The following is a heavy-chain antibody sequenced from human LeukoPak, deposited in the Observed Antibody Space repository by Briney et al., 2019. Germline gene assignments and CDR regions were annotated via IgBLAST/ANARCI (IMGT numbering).Heavy chain of an antibody. CDR3: ARGDRVATFDY. CDR2: IYSGGQT. D-gene: IGHD5-12*01. CDR1: GFTFTTFS. J-gene: IGHJ4*02. Sequence: GRSLRLSCAASGFTFTTFSMDWVRQAPGKGLEWVSVIYSGGQTYHADSVKGRFTISRDNSKNTLYFQMNSLRAEDTAVYYCARGDRVATFDYWGQGTLVTVSS. V-gene: IGHV3-53*01.